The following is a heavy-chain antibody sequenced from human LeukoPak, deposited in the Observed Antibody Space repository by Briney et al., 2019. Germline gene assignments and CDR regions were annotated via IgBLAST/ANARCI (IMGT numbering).Heavy chain of an antibody. CDR2: IIPILGIA. D-gene: IGHD2-15*01. Sequence: ASVKVSCKASGYTFTGYYMHWVRQAPGQGLEWMGRIIPILGIANYAQKFQGRVTITADKSTSTAYMELSSLRSEDTAVYYCASGKGSSIDYWGQGTLVTVSS. J-gene: IGHJ4*02. V-gene: IGHV1-69*02. CDR3: ASGKGSSIDY. CDR1: GYTFTGYY.